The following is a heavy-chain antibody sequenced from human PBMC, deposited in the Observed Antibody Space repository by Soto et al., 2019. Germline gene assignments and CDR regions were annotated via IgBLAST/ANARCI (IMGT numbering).Heavy chain of an antibody. CDR1: GFTFSSST. CDR3: ARDLPGGLFDY. J-gene: IGHJ4*02. CDR2: ISSSSSYI. Sequence: PGGSLRLSCAASGFTFSSSTMNWVRQAPGKGLEWVSSISSSSSYIYYADSVKGRFTISRDNAKNSLYLQMNSLRAEDTAVYYCARDLPGGLFDYWGQGTLVTVSS. D-gene: IGHD2-15*01. V-gene: IGHV3-21*01.